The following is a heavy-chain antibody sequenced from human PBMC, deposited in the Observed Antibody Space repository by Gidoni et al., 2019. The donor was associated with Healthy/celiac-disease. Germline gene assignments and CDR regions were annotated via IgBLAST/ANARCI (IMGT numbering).Heavy chain of an antibody. Sequence: QVQLVESGGGVVQPGRSLSLPCAASGFPFSSYAMHWVRQAPGKGLEWVAVISYDGSNKYYADSVKGRFTISRDNSKNTLYLQMNSLRAEDTAVYYCARVAPYDIFDYWGQGTLVTVSS. CDR2: ISYDGSNK. CDR3: ARVAPYDIFDY. D-gene: IGHD3-9*01. CDR1: GFPFSSYA. J-gene: IGHJ4*02. V-gene: IGHV3-30-3*01.